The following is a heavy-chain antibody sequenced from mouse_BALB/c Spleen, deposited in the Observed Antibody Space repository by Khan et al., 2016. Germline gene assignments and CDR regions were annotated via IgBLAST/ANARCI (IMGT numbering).Heavy chain of an antibody. J-gene: IGHJ4*01. CDR3: VRCGYYAMDY. V-gene: IGHV3-1*02. Sequence: EVQLQESGPDLVTPSQSLSLTCTVTDYTITSGYSWHLIRQFPGNQQYWMGYIPYSGYTNYNPSLKNRISITADTSNNPFFLQLNSVTTEDTATCDCVRCGYYAMDYWGQGTSVTVSS. CDR1: DYTITSGYS. CDR2: IPYSGYT.